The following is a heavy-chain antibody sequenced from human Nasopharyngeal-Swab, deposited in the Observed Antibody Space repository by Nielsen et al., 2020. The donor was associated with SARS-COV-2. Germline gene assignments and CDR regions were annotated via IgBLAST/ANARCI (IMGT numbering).Heavy chain of an antibody. CDR2: ISWNSGSI. Sequence: GGSLRLSCAASGFTFDDYAMHWVRQAPGKGLEWVSGISWNSGSIGYADSVKGRFTISRDNAKNSLYLQMNSLRDEDTAVYYCARDPYDFWSGDFDYWGQGTLVTVSS. J-gene: IGHJ4*02. CDR1: GFTFDDYA. CDR3: ARDPYDFWSGDFDY. V-gene: IGHV3-9*01. D-gene: IGHD3-3*01.